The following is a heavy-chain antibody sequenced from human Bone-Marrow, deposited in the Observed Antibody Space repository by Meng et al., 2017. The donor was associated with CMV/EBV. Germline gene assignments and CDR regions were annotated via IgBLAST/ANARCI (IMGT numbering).Heavy chain of an antibody. CDR3: ARVDFPGSRKAYFGMDV. J-gene: IGHJ6*02. Sequence: YVFSADAINWARQAPGQGVEWMGCISAYNSNTNYAQKIQGRVTMTVATTTSTAYMELRSLQSDDTAMYYCARVDFPGSRKAYFGMDVWGQGTMVTVSS. CDR2: ISAYNSNT. V-gene: IGHV1-18*04. D-gene: IGHD3-3*01. CDR1: YVFSADA.